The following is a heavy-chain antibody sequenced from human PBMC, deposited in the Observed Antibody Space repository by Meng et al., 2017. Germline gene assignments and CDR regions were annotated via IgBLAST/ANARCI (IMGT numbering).Heavy chain of an antibody. V-gene: IGHV4-4*02. Sequence: GPLQASGPGLMKPSGTLSLTCAVSGGSISSSNWWSWVRQPPGKGLEWIGEIYHSGSTNYNPSLKSRVTISVDKSKNQFSLKLSSVTAADTAVYYCARIGDWGSTRYFNYWGQGTLVTVSS. CDR1: GGSISSSNW. D-gene: IGHD7-27*01. J-gene: IGHJ4*02. CDR3: ARIGDWGSTRYFNY. CDR2: IYHSGST.